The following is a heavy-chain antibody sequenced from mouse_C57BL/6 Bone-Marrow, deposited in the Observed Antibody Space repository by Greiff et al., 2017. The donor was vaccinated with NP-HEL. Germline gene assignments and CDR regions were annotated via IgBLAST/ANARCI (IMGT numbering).Heavy chain of an antibody. CDR3: ARDGYPPYWYFDV. CDR2: INYDGSST. Sequence: EVKVVESEGGLVQPGSSMKLSCTASGFTFSDYYMAWVRQVPEKGLEWVANINYDGSSTYYLDSLKSRFIISRDNAKNILYLQMSSLKSEDTATYYCARDGYPPYWYFDVWGTGTTVTVSS. D-gene: IGHD2-2*01. J-gene: IGHJ1*03. CDR1: GFTFSDYY. V-gene: IGHV5-16*01.